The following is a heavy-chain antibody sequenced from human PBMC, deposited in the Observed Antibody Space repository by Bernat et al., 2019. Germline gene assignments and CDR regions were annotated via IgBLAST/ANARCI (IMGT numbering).Heavy chain of an antibody. Sequence: EVQLVESGGGLVQPGGSLRLSRAASGFTVSSNYMSWVRQAPGKGLEWVSVIYSGGSTYYADSVKGRVTIARHNSKNTLYLQMNSLRAEDTAVYYCARYGSGGAFDIWGQGTMVTVSS. D-gene: IGHD3-10*01. J-gene: IGHJ3*02. V-gene: IGHV3-53*04. CDR2: IYSGGST. CDR1: GFTVSSNY. CDR3: ARYGSGGAFDI.